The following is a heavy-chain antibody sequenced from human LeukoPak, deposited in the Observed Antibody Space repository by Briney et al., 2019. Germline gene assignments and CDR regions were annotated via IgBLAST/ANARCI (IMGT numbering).Heavy chain of an antibody. Sequence: GGSLRLSCSASGFTFSSYAMHWVRQAPGKGLEYVSAISSNGGSTYYADSVKGRFTISRDNSKNTLYPQMSSLRAEDTAVYYCVKALYSSGWYCDYWGQGTLVTVSS. CDR2: ISSNGGST. V-gene: IGHV3-64D*06. CDR1: GFTFSSYA. J-gene: IGHJ4*02. D-gene: IGHD6-19*01. CDR3: VKALYSSGWYCDY.